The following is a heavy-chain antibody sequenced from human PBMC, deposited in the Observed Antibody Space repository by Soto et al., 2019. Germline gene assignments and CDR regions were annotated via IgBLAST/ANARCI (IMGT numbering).Heavy chain of an antibody. V-gene: IGHV1-46*01. Sequence: XSVKVSCKASGYTFTSYYMHWVRQAPGQGLEWMGIINPSGGSTSYAQKFQGRVTMTRDTSTSTVYMELSSLRSEDTAVYYCARGSITMIVVVPPGPGMDVWGQGTTVTVSS. J-gene: IGHJ6*02. CDR2: INPSGGST. CDR3: ARGSITMIVVVPPGPGMDV. D-gene: IGHD3-22*01. CDR1: GYTFTSYY.